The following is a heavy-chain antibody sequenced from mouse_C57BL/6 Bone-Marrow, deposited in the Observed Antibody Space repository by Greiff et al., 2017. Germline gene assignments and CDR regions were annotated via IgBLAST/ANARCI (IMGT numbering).Heavy chain of an antibody. CDR1: GYAFSSSW. CDR2: IYPGDGDT. Sequence: VHLVESGPELVKPGASVKISCKASGYAFSSSWMNWVKQRPGKGLAWIGRIYPGDGDTNYNGKFKGKATLTADKSSSPAYMQLSSLTSEDSAVYFCARDYGSSFWFAYWGQGTLVTVSA. D-gene: IGHD1-1*01. V-gene: IGHV1-82*01. CDR3: ARDYGSSFWFAY. J-gene: IGHJ3*01.